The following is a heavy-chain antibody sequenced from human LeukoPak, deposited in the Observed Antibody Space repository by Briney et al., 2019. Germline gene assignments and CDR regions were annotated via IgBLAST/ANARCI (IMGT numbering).Heavy chain of an antibody. CDR3: ARGYGSGWL. J-gene: IGHJ4*02. V-gene: IGHV3-21*01. CDR1: GFTFSTYS. D-gene: IGHD6-19*01. CDR2: ISTSSTYI. Sequence: GGSLRLSCAASGFTFSTYSMNWVRQAPGKGLEWVSSISTSSTYIYYADAVKGRFTVSRDNAKNSLYLQMDSLRAEDTAVYYCARGYGSGWLWGQGTLVTVSS.